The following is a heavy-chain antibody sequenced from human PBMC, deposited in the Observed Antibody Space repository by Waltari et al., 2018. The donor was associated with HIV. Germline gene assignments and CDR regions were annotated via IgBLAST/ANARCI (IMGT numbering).Heavy chain of an antibody. CDR2: VYPGDSET. CDR1: GSRVTTYW. J-gene: IGHJ4*02. D-gene: IGHD2-21*02. CDR3: ARPGLAYCGGDCYYHF. Sequence: VHLVQSGTEVKKPGESLTISCKASGSRVTTYWTAWVRQRPGNGLEWMGIVYPGDSETRYSPSFEGQVTISVDKSIATAYLQWSSLKASDSAVYYCARPGLAYCGGDCYYHFWGQGTLVSVSS. V-gene: IGHV5-51*01.